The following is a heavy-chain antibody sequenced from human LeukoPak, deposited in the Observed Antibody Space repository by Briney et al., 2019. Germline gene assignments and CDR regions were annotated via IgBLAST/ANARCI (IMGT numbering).Heavy chain of an antibody. D-gene: IGHD6-6*01. CDR1: GFTFSSYS. J-gene: IGHJ4*02. V-gene: IGHV3-30*03. Sequence: GGSLRLSCAASGFTFSSYSMNWVRQAPGKGLEWVAVISYDGSNKYYADSVKGRFTISRDNSKNTLYLQMNSLRAEDTAVYYCARDAGGHSSSPLKDYWGQGTLVTVSS. CDR2: ISYDGSNK. CDR3: ARDAGGHSSSPLKDY.